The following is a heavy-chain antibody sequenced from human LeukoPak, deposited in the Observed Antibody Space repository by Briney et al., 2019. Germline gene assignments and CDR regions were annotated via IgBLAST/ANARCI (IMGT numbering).Heavy chain of an antibody. V-gene: IGHV1-2*02. D-gene: IGHD2-15*01. Sequence: ASVKVSCKASGYTFTGYYMHWVRQAPGQGLEWMGWINPNSGGTNYAQKFQGRVTMTRDTSISTAYMELSRLRSDDTAVYYCARTIGHCSSGSCYYFDYWGQGTLVTVSS. CDR2: INPNSGGT. CDR1: GYTFTGYY. CDR3: ARTIGHCSSGSCYYFDY. J-gene: IGHJ4*02.